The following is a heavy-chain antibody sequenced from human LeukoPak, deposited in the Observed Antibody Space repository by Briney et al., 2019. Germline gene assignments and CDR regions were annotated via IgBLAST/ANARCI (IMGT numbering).Heavy chain of an antibody. Sequence: WASVKVSCKASGYTFTGYYMHWVRQAPGQGLEWMGWIDPNSGGTNYAQKFQGRVTMTRDTSISTAYMELSRLRSDDTAVYYCARFPYCSSTGCYPEDWFDPWGQGTLVTVSS. D-gene: IGHD2-2*01. V-gene: IGHV1-2*02. CDR3: ARFPYCSSTGCYPEDWFDP. CDR2: IDPNSGGT. J-gene: IGHJ5*02. CDR1: GYTFTGYY.